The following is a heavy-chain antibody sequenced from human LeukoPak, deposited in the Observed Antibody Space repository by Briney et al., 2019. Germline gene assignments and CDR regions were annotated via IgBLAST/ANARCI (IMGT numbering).Heavy chain of an antibody. CDR2: ISYDGSNK. CDR1: GFTVSSYG. CDR3: ATNYGSGNGFDY. V-gene: IGHV3-30*03. D-gene: IGHD3-10*01. Sequence: GRSLRLSCAASGFTVSSYGIHWVRQAPGKGLEWVAVISYDGSNKYYADSVKGRFTISRDNSKNTLYLQMNSLRAEDTAVYYCATNYGSGNGFDYWGQGTLVAVSS. J-gene: IGHJ4*02.